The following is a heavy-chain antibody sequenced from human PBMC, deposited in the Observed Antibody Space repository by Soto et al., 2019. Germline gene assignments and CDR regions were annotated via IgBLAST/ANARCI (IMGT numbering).Heavy chain of an antibody. CDR3: AKVETSITFGGVIAETLYYYYGMDV. CDR1: GFTFSSYA. V-gene: IGHV3-23*01. J-gene: IGHJ6*02. CDR2: ISGSGGST. D-gene: IGHD3-16*02. Sequence: PGGSLRLSGAASGFTFSSYAMSWVRQAPGKGLEWVSAISGSGGSTYYADSVKGRFTISRDNSKNTLYLQMNSLRAEDTAVYYCAKVETSITFGGVIAETLYYYYGMDVWGQGTTVTVSS.